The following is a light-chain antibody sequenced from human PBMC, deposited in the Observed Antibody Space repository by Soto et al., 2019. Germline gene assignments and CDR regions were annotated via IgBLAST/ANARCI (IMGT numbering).Light chain of an antibody. Sequence: QSALTQSPSASGSPGQSVTISCTGTSSDVGNYQHVSWYQQHSGKAPKLMIYDVTKRPSGVPDRFSGSKSGNTASLTVSGLQAEDEADYYCSSYAGSNNWVFGGGTKVNVL. J-gene: IGLJ3*02. CDR3: SSYAGSNNWV. V-gene: IGLV2-8*01. CDR2: DVT. CDR1: SSDVGNYQH.